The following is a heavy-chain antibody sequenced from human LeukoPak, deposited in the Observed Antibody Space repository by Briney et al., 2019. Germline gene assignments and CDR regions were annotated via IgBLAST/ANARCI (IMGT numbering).Heavy chain of an antibody. CDR1: GYIFTGYD. Sequence: ASVKVSCKASGYIFTGYDMHWVRQAPGQGLEWMGRINPNSGDTNYAQKFQGRVTMTRDTSISTAYMELSRLRSDDTAVFYCARGSSTGWNFGYWGQGTLVTVSS. J-gene: IGHJ4*02. CDR2: INPNSGDT. D-gene: IGHD6-19*01. V-gene: IGHV1-2*06. CDR3: ARGSSTGWNFGY.